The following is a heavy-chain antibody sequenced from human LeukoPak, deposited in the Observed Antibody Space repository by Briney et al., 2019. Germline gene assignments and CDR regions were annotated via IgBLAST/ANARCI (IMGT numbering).Heavy chain of an antibody. J-gene: IGHJ5*02. D-gene: IGHD2-15*01. CDR1: GGSISSYY. CDR2: INFIGST. CDR3: ARRLLLGYCSGGSCAGITNWFDP. V-gene: IGHV4-59*13. Sequence: SETLSLTCTVSGGSISSYYWSWIRLSPGKGLEWIGYINFIGSTNYNTSLESRVTISLDTSKNQFSLKLSSVTAADTAVYYCARRLLLGYCSGGSCAGITNWFDPWGQGTLVTVSS.